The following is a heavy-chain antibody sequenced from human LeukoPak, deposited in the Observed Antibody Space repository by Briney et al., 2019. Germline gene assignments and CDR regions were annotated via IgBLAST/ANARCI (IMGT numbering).Heavy chain of an antibody. J-gene: IGHJ4*02. CDR1: GFTFDDYG. D-gene: IGHD3-10*01. CDR2: IKSKSDGGTT. V-gene: IGHV3-15*05. Sequence: PGGSLGLSCAASGFTFDDYGMSWVRQAPGKGLEWVGRIKSKSDGGTTDYAAPVKGRFTISRDDSKNTLFLQVNSLKIEDTAVYYCTTVTLRPVGLWGQGTLVTVSS. CDR3: TTVTLRPVGL.